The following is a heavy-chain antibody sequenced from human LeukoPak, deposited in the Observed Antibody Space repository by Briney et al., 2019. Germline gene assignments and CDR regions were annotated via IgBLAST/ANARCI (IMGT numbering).Heavy chain of an antibody. Sequence: GGSLRLSCAASGFTFSSYGMHWVRQAPGKGLEWVAFIRYDGSNKYYADSVKGRFTISRDNSKNTLYLQMNSLRAEDTAVYYCARVPVRTTYCGGDCYPYYYYGMDVWGQGTTVTVSS. CDR1: GFTFSSYG. J-gene: IGHJ6*02. V-gene: IGHV3-30*02. CDR3: ARVPVRTTYCGGDCYPYYYYGMDV. CDR2: IRYDGSNK. D-gene: IGHD2-21*02.